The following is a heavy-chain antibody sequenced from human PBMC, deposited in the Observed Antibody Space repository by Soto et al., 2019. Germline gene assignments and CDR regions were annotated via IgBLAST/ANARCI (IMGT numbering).Heavy chain of an antibody. Sequence: TSETLSLTCAVSGGSISSGGYSWSWIRQPPGKGLEWIGYIYHSGSTYYNPSLKSRVTISVDRSKNQFSLKLSSVTAADTAVYYCARGLRRDIADFDYWGQGTLVTVSS. V-gene: IGHV4-30-2*01. CDR1: GGSISSGGYS. CDR3: ARGLRRDIADFDY. CDR2: IYHSGST. D-gene: IGHD4-17*01. J-gene: IGHJ4*02.